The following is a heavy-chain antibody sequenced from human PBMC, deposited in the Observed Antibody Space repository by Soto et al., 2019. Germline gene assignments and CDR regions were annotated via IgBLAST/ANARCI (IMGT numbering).Heavy chain of an antibody. CDR3: ARDAIPIAEVRNNWFDP. D-gene: IGHD2-21*01. CDR1: EYTFTHYY. J-gene: IGHJ5*02. Sequence: QVQLVQSGAEVKKPGASVKVSCKASEYTFTHYYINWVRQAPGQGLEWMGIMNPGVGSTSYAQKVEGRLTMTRDTSTSTVYKEVSSLRSDDTAVYYCARDAIPIAEVRNNWFDPWGQGTLVTVSS. CDR2: MNPGVGST. V-gene: IGHV1-46*01.